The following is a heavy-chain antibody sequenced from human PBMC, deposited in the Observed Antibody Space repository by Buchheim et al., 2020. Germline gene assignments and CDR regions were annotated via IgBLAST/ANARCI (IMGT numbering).Heavy chain of an antibody. CDR2: IWYDGSNK. CDR1: GFTFSSYG. Sequence: QVQLVESGGGVVQPGRSLRLSCAASGFTFSSYGMHWVRQAPGKGLEWVAVIWYDGSNKYYADSVKGRFTISRDNSKNPLYLQMNSLRAEDTAVYYCARELPIAALDYWGQGTL. D-gene: IGHD6-6*01. CDR3: ARELPIAALDY. V-gene: IGHV3-33*01. J-gene: IGHJ4*02.